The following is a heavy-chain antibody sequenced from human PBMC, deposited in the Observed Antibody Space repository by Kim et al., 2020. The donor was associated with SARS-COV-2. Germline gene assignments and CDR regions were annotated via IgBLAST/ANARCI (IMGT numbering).Heavy chain of an antibody. CDR3: ARRPRGYSYGYGFDY. D-gene: IGHD5-18*01. V-gene: IGHV5-51*01. Sequence: PSFQGQVTISADKSISPAYLQWSSLKASDTAMYYCARRPRGYSYGYGFDYWGQGTLVTVSS. J-gene: IGHJ4*02.